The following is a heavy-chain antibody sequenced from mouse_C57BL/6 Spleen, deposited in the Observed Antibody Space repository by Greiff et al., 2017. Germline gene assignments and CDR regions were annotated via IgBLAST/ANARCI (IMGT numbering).Heavy chain of an antibody. CDR3: ARGSSGSYYFDY. Sequence: QVQLKQSGAELARPGASVKMSCKASGYTFTSYTMHWVKQRPGQGLEWIGYINPSSGYTKYNQKFKDKATLTADKSSSTAYMQLSSLTSEDSAVYYCARGSSGSYYFDYWGQGTTLTVSS. J-gene: IGHJ2*01. D-gene: IGHD3-2*02. CDR1: GYTFTSYT. V-gene: IGHV1-4*01. CDR2: INPSSGYT.